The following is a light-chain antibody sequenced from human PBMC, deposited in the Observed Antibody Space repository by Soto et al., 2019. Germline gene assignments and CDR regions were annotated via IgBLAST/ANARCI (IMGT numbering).Light chain of an antibody. V-gene: IGKV1-27*01. CDR2: SAS. Sequence: IQMTQSPSSLSASVGDRVTITCRASQDINKYLAWYQQRPGTVPKLLIYSASTLKSGVPSRFSGSRSGTDFTLTISSLQPEDVATYYCQKYSGVPVTFGQGKRLEIK. CDR3: QKYSGVPVT. CDR1: QDINKY. J-gene: IGKJ5*01.